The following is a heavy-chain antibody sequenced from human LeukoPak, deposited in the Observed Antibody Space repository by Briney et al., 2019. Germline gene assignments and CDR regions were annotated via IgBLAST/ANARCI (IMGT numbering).Heavy chain of an antibody. J-gene: IGHJ4*02. CDR2: IYYSGST. V-gene: IGHV4-31*03. CDR3: ARFTVPAATFDY. Sequence: SQTLSLTCTVSGGSISSGGYYWSWLRQHPGKGREGIGYIYYSGSTYYNPSLKSRVTISVDTSKNQFSLKLSSVTAADTAVYYCARFTVPAATFDYWGQGILVTVSS. D-gene: IGHD2-2*01. CDR1: GGSISSGGYY.